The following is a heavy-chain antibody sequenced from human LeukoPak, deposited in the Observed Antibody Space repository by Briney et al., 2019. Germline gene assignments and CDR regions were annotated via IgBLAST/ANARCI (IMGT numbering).Heavy chain of an antibody. CDR2: INPHSGGT. D-gene: IGHD2-2*01. CDR1: GYTFTGYY. J-gene: IGHJ4*02. V-gene: IGHV1-2*02. Sequence: ASVKVSCKASGYTFTGYYLHWVRQAPGQGREWMGWINPHSGGTNYAQKFQGRVTMTRDTSISTAYMELSRLRSDDTAVYYCVRDRTKYCSSTSCPLDYWGQGTLVTVSS. CDR3: VRDRTKYCSSTSCPLDY.